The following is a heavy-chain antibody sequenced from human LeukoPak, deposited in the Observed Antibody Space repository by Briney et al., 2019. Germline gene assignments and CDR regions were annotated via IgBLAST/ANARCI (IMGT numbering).Heavy chain of an antibody. V-gene: IGHV3-66*01. J-gene: IGHJ6*02. CDR2: TYRGGTT. D-gene: IGHD3-10*01. CDR1: GITVSGNY. Sequence: GGSLRLSCAASGITVSGNYMNWVRQAPGQGLEWVSVTYRGGTTYYADSVKDRFTVSRDNSGSTLYLQMNSLRAEDTAVYYCAREAYYYGSGTESGGSYFYGMDVWGPGTTVVVSS. CDR3: AREAYYYGSGTESGGSYFYGMDV.